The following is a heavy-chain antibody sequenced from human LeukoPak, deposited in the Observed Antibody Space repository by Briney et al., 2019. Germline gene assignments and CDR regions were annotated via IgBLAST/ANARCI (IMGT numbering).Heavy chain of an antibody. J-gene: IGHJ3*02. CDR3: AREPSSRGNSYGTGAFDI. V-gene: IGHV4-30-2*01. CDR2: IYHSGST. Sequence: PSQTLSLTCAVSGGSISSGAYSWSWIRQPPGTGLEWIVYIYHSGSTYYNPSLKSRVTISVDRSKNQFSLKLSSVTAADTAVYYCAREPSSRGNSYGTGAFDIWGQGTIVTVSS. D-gene: IGHD5-18*01. CDR1: GGSISSGAYS.